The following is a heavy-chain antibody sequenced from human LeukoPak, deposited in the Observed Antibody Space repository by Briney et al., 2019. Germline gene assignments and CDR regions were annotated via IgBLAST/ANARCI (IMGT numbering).Heavy chain of an antibody. D-gene: IGHD5-18*01. V-gene: IGHV3-74*01. Sequence: GGSLRLSCAASGFTFSSYWMHWVRQAPGKGLVWVSRTNSDGSSTSYADSVKGRFTISRDNAKNTLYLQMNSLRAEDTAVYYCARVGAQGTWIQLWFYMDVWGKGTTVTVSS. CDR2: TNSDGSST. J-gene: IGHJ6*04. CDR1: GFTFSSYW. CDR3: ARVGAQGTWIQLWFYMDV.